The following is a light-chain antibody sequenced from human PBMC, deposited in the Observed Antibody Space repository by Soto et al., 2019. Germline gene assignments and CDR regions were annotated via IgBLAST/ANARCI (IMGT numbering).Light chain of an antibody. CDR3: CSYVGSYTSYV. J-gene: IGLJ1*01. CDR1: SSDVGGYNF. Sequence: QSALTQPPSASGSPGQSVTISCTGTSSDVGGYNFVSWYQQHPGKAPKFMIYDVTKRPSGVPDRFSGSKSGNTASLTISGLQAEDEADYYCCSYVGSYTSYVFGTGTKLTVL. V-gene: IGLV2-11*01. CDR2: DVT.